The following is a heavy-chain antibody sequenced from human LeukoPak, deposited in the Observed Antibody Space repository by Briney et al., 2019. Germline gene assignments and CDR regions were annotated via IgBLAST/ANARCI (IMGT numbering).Heavy chain of an antibody. V-gene: IGHV1-2*02. CDR3: ARDVYYYDSSGYQRAFDI. J-gene: IGHJ3*02. CDR1: GYTFTGYY. D-gene: IGHD3-22*01. Sequence: ASVKVSCKASGYTFTGYYMHWVRQAPGQGLEWMGWINTNSGGTNYAQKFQGRVTMTRDTSISTAYMELSRLRSDDTAVYYCARDVYYYDSSGYQRAFDIWGQGTMVTVSS. CDR2: INTNSGGT.